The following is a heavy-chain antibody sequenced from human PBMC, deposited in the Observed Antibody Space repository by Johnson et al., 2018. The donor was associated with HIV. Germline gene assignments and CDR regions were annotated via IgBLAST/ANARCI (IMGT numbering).Heavy chain of an antibody. CDR3: ARASKVLSSGWSRGAFDI. CDR2: IYSGGST. J-gene: IGHJ3*02. D-gene: IGHD6-19*01. V-gene: IGHV3-NL1*01. Sequence: QEKLVESGGGVVQPGRSLRLSCAASRFTFSSYGMHWVRQAPGKGLEWVSVIYSGGSTYYADSMKGRFTISRDNSKNTLYLQMNSLRAEDTAVYYCARASKVLSSGWSRGAFDIWGQGTMVTVSS. CDR1: RFTFSSYG.